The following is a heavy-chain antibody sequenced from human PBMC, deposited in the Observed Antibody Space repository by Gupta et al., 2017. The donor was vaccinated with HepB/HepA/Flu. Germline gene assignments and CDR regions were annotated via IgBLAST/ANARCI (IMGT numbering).Heavy chain of an antibody. CDR1: GFTFSPYW. Sequence: EVQLVESGGVLVQPGGSLRLYCAASGFTFSPYWMAWVRQSPGKGLVWVANINRDGSEQYYVESLKGRFTISRDNAKNSLYLLMNSLTAEDTAVYYCARAGYSSGYDYWGQGTLVPVSS. CDR2: INRDGSEQ. D-gene: IGHD6-19*01. J-gene: IGHJ4*02. CDR3: ARAGYSSGYDY. V-gene: IGHV3-7*01.